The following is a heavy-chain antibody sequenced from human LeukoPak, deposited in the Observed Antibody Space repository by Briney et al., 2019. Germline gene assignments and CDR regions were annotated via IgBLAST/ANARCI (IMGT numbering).Heavy chain of an antibody. V-gene: IGHV1-18*01. D-gene: IGHD2-2*01. Sequence: ASVKVSCKASGYTFSSYGISWVRQAPGQGLEWMGWISAYNGNTNYAQMVQGRVTMTTDTSTSTAYMEVRSLRSDDTAMYYCARDVGDIVTVPSVISVPWGQGTLSPSPQ. CDR2: ISAYNGNT. J-gene: IGHJ5*02. CDR3: ARDVGDIVTVPSVISVP. CDR1: GYTFSSYG.